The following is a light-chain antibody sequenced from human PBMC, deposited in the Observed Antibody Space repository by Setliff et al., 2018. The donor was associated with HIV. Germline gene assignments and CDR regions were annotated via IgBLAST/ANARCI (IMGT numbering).Light chain of an antibody. V-gene: IGKV3-20*01. CDR2: GAS. CDR1: QRVGSSY. CDR3: HQRVT. Sequence: EIVLTQSPDTLSLSPGERATLSCRASQRVGSSYLAWYQQKPGQAPRLLMYGASRRATGIPDRFSGSGSGTDFTLTISRLEPEDFAVYYCHQRVTFGGGTKV. J-gene: IGKJ4*01.